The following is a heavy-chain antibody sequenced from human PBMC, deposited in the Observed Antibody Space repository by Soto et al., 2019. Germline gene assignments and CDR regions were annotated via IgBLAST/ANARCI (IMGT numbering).Heavy chain of an antibody. J-gene: IGHJ5*02. CDR2: ISYSGST. Sequence: PSETLSLTCTVSGGSINSGGYYWSWIRQHPGKGLEWIGYISYSGSTYDNPSLKSRVTMSVETSKNQFSLKLSSVTAADTAVYYCARLATQYNRFDPWGRGTLVTVSS. CDR3: ARLATQYNRFDP. V-gene: IGHV4-31*03. CDR1: GGSINSGGYY.